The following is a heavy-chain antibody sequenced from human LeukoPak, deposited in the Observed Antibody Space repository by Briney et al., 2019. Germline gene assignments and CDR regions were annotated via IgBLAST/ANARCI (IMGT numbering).Heavy chain of an antibody. Sequence: MHGESLKISCKGSGYSFTSYGIGWVRQMPGKGLEWMGIIYPGDSDTRYSPSFQGQVTISADKSISTAYLQWSSLKASDTAMYYCARHTYYYDSSGSPGDYWGQGTLVTVSS. CDR3: ARHTYYYDSSGSPGDY. D-gene: IGHD3-22*01. CDR2: IYPGDSDT. CDR1: GYSFTSYG. V-gene: IGHV5-51*01. J-gene: IGHJ4*02.